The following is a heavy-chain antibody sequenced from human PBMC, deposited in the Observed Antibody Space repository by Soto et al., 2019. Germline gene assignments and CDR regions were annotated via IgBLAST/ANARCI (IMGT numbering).Heavy chain of an antibody. CDR2: INAGNGNT. CDR3: ARIMGSSSFYWYFDL. CDR1: GYTFTSYA. Sequence: ASAKVSCRASGYTFTSYAMHWVRQAPGQRLEWMGWINAGNGNTKYSQKFQGRVTITRDTSASTAYMELSSLRSEDTAVYYCARIMGSSSFYWYFDLWGRGTLVTVSS. J-gene: IGHJ2*01. D-gene: IGHD6-13*01. V-gene: IGHV1-3*01.